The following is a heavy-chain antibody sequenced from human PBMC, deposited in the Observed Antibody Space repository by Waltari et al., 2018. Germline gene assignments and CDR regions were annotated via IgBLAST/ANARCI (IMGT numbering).Heavy chain of an antibody. V-gene: IGHV3-23*01. CDR2: IPGDGGST. Sequence: VQVLESGGGLVQPGGSLRLSCAASGFTFRRSALTWVRQAPGKGLEWVSAIPGDGGSTYYADSVKGRFTISRDNSKNTVYLQMNSLRAEDTAIYYCAKDRQGVWDYWGQGTLVTVSS. J-gene: IGHJ4*02. D-gene: IGHD2-8*01. CDR1: GFTFRRSA. CDR3: AKDRQGVWDY.